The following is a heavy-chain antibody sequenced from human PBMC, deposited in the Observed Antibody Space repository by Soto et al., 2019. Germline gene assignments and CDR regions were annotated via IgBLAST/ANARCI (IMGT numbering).Heavy chain of an antibody. D-gene: IGHD6-19*01. V-gene: IGHV5-51*01. J-gene: IGHJ4*02. CDR2: IYPGDSDT. CDR1: GYSFTSYW. Sequence: PGESLKISCKGSGYSFTSYWIGWVRQMPGKGLEWMGIIYPGDSDTRYSPSFQGQVTISADKSISTAYLQWSSLKASDTAMYYCARPTTGYSSGWYLFDYWGQGTLVTVSS. CDR3: ARPTTGYSSGWYLFDY.